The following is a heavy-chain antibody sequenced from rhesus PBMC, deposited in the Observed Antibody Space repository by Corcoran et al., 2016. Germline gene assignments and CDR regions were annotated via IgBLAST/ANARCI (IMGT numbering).Heavy chain of an antibody. CDR2: ISGSGGST. CDR1: GCSISSNY. V-gene: IGHV4-173*01. D-gene: IGHD6-31*01. CDR3: ARDIAAAGNFDY. Sequence: QVQLQESGPGLVKPSETLSLTCAVSGCSISSNYWSWICPPPGKGLEWIGGISGSGGSTDYNPSLKSRVTISTDTSKNQFSLKLSSVTAADTAVYYCARDIAAAGNFDYWGQGVLVTVSS. J-gene: IGHJ4*01.